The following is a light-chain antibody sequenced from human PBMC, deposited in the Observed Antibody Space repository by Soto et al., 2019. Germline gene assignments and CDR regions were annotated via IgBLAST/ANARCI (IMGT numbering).Light chain of an antibody. CDR3: SSYAGSNWYV. CDR1: NSDVGGYNY. V-gene: IGLV2-8*01. Sequence: QLVLTQPPSASGSPGQSVTISCTGTNSDVGGYNYVSWYQQYPGKAPRLIIYEVSERPSGVPDRFSGSKSGNTASLTVSGLQTADEADYYCSSYAGSNWYVFGTGTKVTVL. J-gene: IGLJ1*01. CDR2: EVS.